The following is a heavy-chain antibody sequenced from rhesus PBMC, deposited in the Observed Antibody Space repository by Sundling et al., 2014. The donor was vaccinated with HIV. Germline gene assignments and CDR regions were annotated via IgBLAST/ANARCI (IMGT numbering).Heavy chain of an antibody. CDR2: ISGTGGST. J-gene: IGHJ4*01. CDR3: ARVYYYSGSYYYGYFDY. CDR1: GVSIGSGNW. D-gene: IGHD3-16*01. V-gene: IGHV4-92*01. Sequence: QVQLQESGPAVVKPSETLSLTCVVSGVSIGSGNWWTWIRQPPGKGLEWIGRISGTGGSTSDNPTLKSRVTISKNTSKNQFSLKLSSVTAADTAVYYCARVYYYSGSYYYGYFDYWGQGVLVTVSS.